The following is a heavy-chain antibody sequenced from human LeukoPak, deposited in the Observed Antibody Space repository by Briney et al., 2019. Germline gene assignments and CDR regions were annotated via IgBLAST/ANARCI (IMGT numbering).Heavy chain of an antibody. CDR1: GFTFNSYA. V-gene: IGHV3-23*01. D-gene: IGHD3-10*01. J-gene: IGHJ4*02. CDR3: AKELYFYGSGSDY. CDR2: ISGSGGST. Sequence: GGSLRLSCAASGFTFNSYAMTWVRQAPGKGLEWVSAISGSGGSTYYADSVKGRFTISRDNSKNTLYLQMNSLRVEDTAVYYCAKELYFYGSGSDYWGQGTLVTVSS.